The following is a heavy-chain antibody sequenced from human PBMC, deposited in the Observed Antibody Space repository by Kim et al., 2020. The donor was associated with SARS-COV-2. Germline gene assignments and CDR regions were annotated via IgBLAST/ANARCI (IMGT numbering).Heavy chain of an antibody. CDR3: VHRRLATVSAHKYFSY. Sequence: SGPTLVKPTQTLTLTCTFSGFSLSTSEVAVAWIRQPPGKALEWLALVYWDDDKRYSPSLRNRLTLTKDTSKNQVVLTMTDMDPVDTATYYCVHRRLATVSAHKYFSYWGQGTLVTVSS. D-gene: IGHD2-21*02. CDR1: GFSLSTSEVA. V-gene: IGHV2-5*02. J-gene: IGHJ4*02. CDR2: VYWDDDK.